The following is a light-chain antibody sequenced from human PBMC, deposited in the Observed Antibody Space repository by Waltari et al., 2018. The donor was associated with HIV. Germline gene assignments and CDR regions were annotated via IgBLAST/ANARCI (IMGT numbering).Light chain of an antibody. CDR1: SSNLGSND. V-gene: IGLV1-51*01. Sequence: QSVLTQPPSVSAAPGQRVTISCHGSSSNLGSNDASWYQQLPGTAPKLLIFDNYKRPSGIPDRFSGSKSGTSATLGITGLQTGDEADYYCGTWDSGLSAVVFGGGTKLTVL. CDR2: DNY. CDR3: GTWDSGLSAVV. J-gene: IGLJ3*02.